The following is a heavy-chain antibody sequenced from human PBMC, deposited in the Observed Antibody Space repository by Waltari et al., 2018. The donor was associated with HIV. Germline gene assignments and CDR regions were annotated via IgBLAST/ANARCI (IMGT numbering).Heavy chain of an antibody. Sequence: VQLVESGGGLVQPGGSLRLSCAASGFTFSTFWLTWVRQAPGKGREWLANIKQDGSEKYYADSVKGRFTVSRDNNKKSLYLQMSSLRAEDTAVYYCARDLKDYDFWSPVDVWGQGTTVTVSS. CDR2: IKQDGSEK. V-gene: IGHV3-7*01. CDR3: ARDLKDYDFWSPVDV. J-gene: IGHJ6*02. D-gene: IGHD3-3*01. CDR1: GFTFSTFW.